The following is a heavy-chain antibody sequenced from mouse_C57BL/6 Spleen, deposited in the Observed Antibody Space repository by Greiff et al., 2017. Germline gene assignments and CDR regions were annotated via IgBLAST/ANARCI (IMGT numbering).Heavy chain of an antibody. D-gene: IGHD2-10*01. V-gene: IGHV5-4*01. CDR2: ISDGGSYT. J-gene: IGHJ2*01. CDR3: ARDHPYYACDY. Sequence: EVQLQESGGGLVKPGGSLKLSCAASGFTFSSYAMSWVRQTPEKRLEWVATISDGGSYTYYPDNVKGRFTISRDNSKNNLYLQMSHLKSEDTAMYYCARDHPYYACDYWGQGTTLTVSS. CDR1: GFTFSSYA.